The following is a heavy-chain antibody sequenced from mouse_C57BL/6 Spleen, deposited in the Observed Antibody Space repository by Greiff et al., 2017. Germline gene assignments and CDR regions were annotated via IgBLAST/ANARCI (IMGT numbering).Heavy chain of an antibody. V-gene: IGHV5-17*01. D-gene: IGHD2-4*01. Sequence: EVKLVESGGGLVKPGGSLKLSCAASGFTFSDYGMHWVRQAPEKGLEWVAYISSGSSTIYYADTVKGRFTISRDNAKNTLFLQMTSLRSEDTAMYYCARPHSYYDYDWYFDVWGTGTTVTVSS. CDR3: ARPHSYYDYDWYFDV. CDR2: ISSGSSTI. J-gene: IGHJ1*03. CDR1: GFTFSDYG.